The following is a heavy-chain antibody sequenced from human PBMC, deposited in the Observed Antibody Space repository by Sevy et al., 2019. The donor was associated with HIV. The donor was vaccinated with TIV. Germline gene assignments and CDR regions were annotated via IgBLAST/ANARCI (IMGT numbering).Heavy chain of an antibody. J-gene: IGHJ6*02. Sequence: GGSLRLSCAASGFTFSSYAMHWVRQAPGKGLEWVAVISYDGSNKYYADSVKGRFTISRDNSKNTLYLQMNSLRAEDTAVYYCARLDIVVVVAATADYYGMDVWGQGTTVTVSS. CDR1: GFTFSSYA. CDR3: ARLDIVVVVAATADYYGMDV. D-gene: IGHD2-15*01. V-gene: IGHV3-30-3*01. CDR2: ISYDGSNK.